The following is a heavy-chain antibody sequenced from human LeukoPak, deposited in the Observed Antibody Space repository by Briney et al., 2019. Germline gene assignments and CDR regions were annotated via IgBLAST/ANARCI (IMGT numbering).Heavy chain of an antibody. CDR2: ISFDGSNK. V-gene: IGHV3-30*18. CDR1: GFTFSGHD. J-gene: IGHJ4*02. Sequence: GRSLRLSCAASGFTFSGHDMHWVRQAPGKGLEWVAFISFDGSNKHYAESMKGRFTVSRDNSKNTLYLQMNSLRPDDTAVYYCANIRESIGYEAYWGQGTLVTVSS. D-gene: IGHD6-13*01. CDR3: ANIRESIGYEAY.